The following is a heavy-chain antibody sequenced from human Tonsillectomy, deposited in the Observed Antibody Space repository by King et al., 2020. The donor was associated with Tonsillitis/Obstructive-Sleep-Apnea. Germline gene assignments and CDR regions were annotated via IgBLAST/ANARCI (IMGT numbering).Heavy chain of an antibody. D-gene: IGHD1-1*01. V-gene: IGHV5-51*01. Sequence: VQLVESGAEVKKPGESLRISCKGSGYNFATSWIGWVRQLPGKGLEWMGIIYPGDSDTRYSPSFQGQFTISADKSISTAYLQWSSLKASATAMYYCARKFKQQLGRVWFDPWGQGTLVTVTS. CDR3: ARKFKQQLGRVWFDP. J-gene: IGHJ5*02. CDR1: GYNFATSW. CDR2: IYPGDSDT.